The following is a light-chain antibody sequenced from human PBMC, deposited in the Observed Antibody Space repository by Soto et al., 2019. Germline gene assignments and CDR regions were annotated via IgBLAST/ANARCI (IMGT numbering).Light chain of an antibody. V-gene: IGKV3-11*01. J-gene: IGKJ1*01. CDR3: QQYNNWPWWT. CDR1: QSVSNY. CDR2: DAS. Sequence: EIVLTQSLATVSLSPRERATLSCRASQSVSNYLAWYQQKPGQAPRLLIYDASNRATGIPARFSGSGSGTDFTLTISSLEPEDFATYYCQQYNNWPWWTFGQGTKADIK.